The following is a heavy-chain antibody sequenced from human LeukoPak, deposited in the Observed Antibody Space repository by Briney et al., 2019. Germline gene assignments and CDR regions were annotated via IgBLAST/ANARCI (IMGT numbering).Heavy chain of an antibody. CDR3: VGGLTAAGTPAADAFDI. Sequence: GGSLRLSCAASGFTFDDYAMHWVRQAPGKGLEWVSGINWNGGSTGYADSVKGRFTISRDNAKNSLYLQMNSLRAEDTALYYCVGGLTAAGTPAADAFDIWGQGTMVTVSS. V-gene: IGHV3-20*04. J-gene: IGHJ3*02. CDR2: INWNGGST. CDR1: GFTFDDYA. D-gene: IGHD6-13*01.